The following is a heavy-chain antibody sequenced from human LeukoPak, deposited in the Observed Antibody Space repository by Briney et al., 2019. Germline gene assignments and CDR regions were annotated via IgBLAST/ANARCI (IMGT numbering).Heavy chain of an antibody. J-gene: IGHJ4*02. CDR3: ARDFIGLGRSMVRGVIGS. CDR1: GGSISSGGYY. CDR2: IYYSGST. Sequence: SETLSLTCTVSGGSISSGGYYWSWIRQHPGKGLEWIGYIYYSGSTYYNPSLKSRVTISVDTSKNQFSLKLSSVTAADTAVYYCARDFIGLGRSMVRGVIGSWGQGTLVTVSS. D-gene: IGHD3-10*01. V-gene: IGHV4-31*03.